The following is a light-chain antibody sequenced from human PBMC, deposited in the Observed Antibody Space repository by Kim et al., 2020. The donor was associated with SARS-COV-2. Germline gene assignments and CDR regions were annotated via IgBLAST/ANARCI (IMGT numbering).Light chain of an antibody. CDR1: RSDVGDYNF. CDR2: DVS. J-gene: IGLJ2*01. Sequence: QSALTQPRSVSGSPGQSVTISCTGTRSDVGDYNFISWYQQHPGKAPKLMIYDVSERPSGVPDRFSGSKSGNKASLTVSGLQAEDEADYYCSSYATTVVFGGGTQLTVL. CDR3: SSYATTVV. V-gene: IGLV2-11*01.